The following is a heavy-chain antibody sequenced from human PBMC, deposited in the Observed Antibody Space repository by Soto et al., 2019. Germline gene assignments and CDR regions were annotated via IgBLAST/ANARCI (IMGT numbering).Heavy chain of an antibody. CDR1: GFTFSSYA. CDR3: AKGVYDSSGYYYVNYYYGMDV. Sequence: EVQLLESGGGLVQPGGSLRLSCAASGFTFSSYAMSWVRQAPGKGLEWVSAISGSGGSTYYADSVKGRFTISRDNSKNTLDLQMNSLRGEDTAVYYCAKGVYDSSGYYYVNYYYGMDVWGQGTTVTVSS. V-gene: IGHV3-23*01. D-gene: IGHD3-22*01. CDR2: ISGSGGST. J-gene: IGHJ6*02.